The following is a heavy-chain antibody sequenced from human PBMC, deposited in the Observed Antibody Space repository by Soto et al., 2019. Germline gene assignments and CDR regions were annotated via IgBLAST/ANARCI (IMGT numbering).Heavy chain of an antibody. CDR3: ARERSSGAFYI. V-gene: IGHV1-8*01. CDR1: GYTFTSYD. J-gene: IGHJ3*02. CDR2: MNPNSGNT. Sequence: ASVKVSCKTSGYTFTSYDINWVRQATGQGLEWMGWMNPNSGNTAYAQKFQGRVTMTRNTSISTAYMELSSLRSEDTAVYYCARERSSGAFYIWGQGTMVTVSS. D-gene: IGHD1-26*01.